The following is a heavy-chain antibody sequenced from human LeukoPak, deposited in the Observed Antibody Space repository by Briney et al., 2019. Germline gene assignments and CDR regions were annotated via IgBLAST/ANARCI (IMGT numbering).Heavy chain of an antibody. Sequence: PGGSLRLSCAASGFTFSNLGFRWVRQAPGKGLEWVATISQDGNDRYYADSVKGRFTMSRDNSKNTLYLQMNSLRAEDTALYYCAKDLGDDYNYFDYWGQGTLITVSS. CDR3: AKDLGDDYNYFDY. J-gene: IGHJ4*02. CDR2: ISQDGNDR. V-gene: IGHV3-30*18. D-gene: IGHD5-24*01. CDR1: GFTFSNLG.